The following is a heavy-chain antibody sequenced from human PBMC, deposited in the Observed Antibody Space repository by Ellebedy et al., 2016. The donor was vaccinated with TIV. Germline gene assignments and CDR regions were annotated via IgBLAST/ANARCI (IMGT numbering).Heavy chain of an antibody. CDR2: IYYSGST. CDR3: ARESCSSTSCYWSY. V-gene: IGHV4-59*01. D-gene: IGHD2-2*01. J-gene: IGHJ4*02. CDR1: GGSISSYY. Sequence: SETLSLXXTVSGGSISSYYWSWIQQPPGKGLEWIGYIYYSGSTNYNPSLKSRVTISVDTSKNQFSLKLSSVTAADTAVYYCARESCSSTSCYWSYWGQGTLVTVSS.